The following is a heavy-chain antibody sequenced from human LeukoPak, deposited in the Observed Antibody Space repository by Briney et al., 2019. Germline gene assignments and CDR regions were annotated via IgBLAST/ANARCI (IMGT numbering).Heavy chain of an antibody. CDR3: TKCAGYSCTNDMDV. CDR1: GFTFSSYA. CDR2: ASGSGGAT. D-gene: IGHD6-13*01. Sequence: PGGSLRLSCAASGFTFSSYAMTWVRQAPGKGLEWVSAASGSGGATYHADSVKGRFTISRDNSKNTLFLRMNSLRVEDTAVYYCTKCAGYSCTNDMDVWGRGTTVTVSS. V-gene: IGHV3-23*01. J-gene: IGHJ6*03.